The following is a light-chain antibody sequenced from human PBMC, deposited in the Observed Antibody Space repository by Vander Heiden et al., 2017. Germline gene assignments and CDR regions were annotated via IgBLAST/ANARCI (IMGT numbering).Light chain of an antibody. CDR3: QQSDSTPPT. CDR1: QSLSSY. CDR2: AAS. V-gene: IGKV1-39*01. J-gene: IGKJ2*01. Sequence: DIQMTQSPPSLSASVGDRVTITCRASQSLSSYLNWYQQKPGKAPKFLIYAASSLQSGVPSTFSGSASGTDFALTISSLHPEDFTTYYCQQSDSTPPTFGQGTKLEIK.